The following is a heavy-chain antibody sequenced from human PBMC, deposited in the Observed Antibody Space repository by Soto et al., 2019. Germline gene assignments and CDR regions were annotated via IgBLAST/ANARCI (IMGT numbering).Heavy chain of an antibody. D-gene: IGHD2-15*01. CDR2: IYYSGST. CDR3: ARDVVVAATPSYWFDP. J-gene: IGHJ5*02. V-gene: IGHV4-39*02. CDR1: GGSIISSSYY. Sequence: SETLSLTCTVSGGSIISSSYYWGWIRQPPGKGLEWIGSIYYSGSTYYNPSLKSRVTISVDTSKNQFSLKLSSVTAADTAVYYCARDVVVAATPSYWFDPWGQGTLVTVSS.